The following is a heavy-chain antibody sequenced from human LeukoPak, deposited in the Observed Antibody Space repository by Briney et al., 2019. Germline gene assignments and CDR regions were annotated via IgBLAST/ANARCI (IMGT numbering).Heavy chain of an antibody. J-gene: IGHJ4*02. V-gene: IGHV4-39*01. CDR3: ARQSGYSWNEY. CDR1: GGSISSSSYY. CDR2: IYYSGST. D-gene: IGHD1-20*01. Sequence: SETLSLTCTVSGGSISSSSYYWGWIRQPPGKGLEWIGSIYYSGSTYYNPSLKSRVTISVDTSKNQFSLKLSSVTAADTAVYYCARQSGYSWNEYWGQGTLVTVSS.